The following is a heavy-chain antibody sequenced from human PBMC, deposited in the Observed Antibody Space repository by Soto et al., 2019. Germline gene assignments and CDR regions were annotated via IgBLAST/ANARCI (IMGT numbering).Heavy chain of an antibody. CDR2: IYYSGST. CDR1: GGSISSGGYY. CDR3: ARGEYYYDSSGYYPRPLGY. Sequence: SETLSLTCTVSGGSISSGGYYWSWIRQHPGKGLEWIGYIYYSGSTYYNPSLKSRVTISVDTSKNQFSLKLSSVTAADTAVYYCARGEYYYDSSGYYPRPLGYWGQGTLVTVS. V-gene: IGHV4-31*03. J-gene: IGHJ4*02. D-gene: IGHD3-22*01.